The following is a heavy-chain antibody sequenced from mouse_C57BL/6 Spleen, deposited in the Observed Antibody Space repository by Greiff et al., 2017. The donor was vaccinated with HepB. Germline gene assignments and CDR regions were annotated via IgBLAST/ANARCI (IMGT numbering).Heavy chain of an antibody. V-gene: IGHV1-82*01. CDR1: GYAFSSSW. J-gene: IGHJ2*01. Sequence: QVQLKQSGPELVKPGASVKISCKASGYAFSSSWMNWVKQRPGKGLEWIGRIYPGDGDTNYNGKFKGKATLTADKSSSTAYMQLSSLTSEDSAVYFCARIYYSNPFDYWGQGTTLTVSS. CDR2: IYPGDGDT. CDR3: ARIYYSNPFDY. D-gene: IGHD2-5*01.